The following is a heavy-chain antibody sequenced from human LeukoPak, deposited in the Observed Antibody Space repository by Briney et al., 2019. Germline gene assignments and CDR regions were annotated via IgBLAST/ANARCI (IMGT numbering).Heavy chain of an antibody. J-gene: IGHJ4*02. CDR3: ARLANYDFWSAPGTFDY. D-gene: IGHD3-3*01. Sequence: PSETLSLTXTVSGGSISSYYWSWIRQPAGKGLEWIGRIYTSGSTNYNPSLKSRVTMSVDTSKNQFSLKLSSETAADTAVYYCARLANYDFWSAPGTFDYWGQGTLVTVSS. V-gene: IGHV4-4*07. CDR2: IYTSGST. CDR1: GGSISSYY.